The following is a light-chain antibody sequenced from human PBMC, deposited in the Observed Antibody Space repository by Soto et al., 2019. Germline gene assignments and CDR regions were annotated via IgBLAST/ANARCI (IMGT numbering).Light chain of an antibody. CDR1: QTISSNN. CDR3: QQYGSWT. J-gene: IGKJ1*01. Sequence: EIVLTQSPGTLSVSPGERATLSCRASQTISSNNLAWYQQKPGQAPSLLIYGTSSRATGIPDRFSGSGSGTDFTLNISRLEPEDSAIYYCQQYGSWTCGQGTKVEI. CDR2: GTS. V-gene: IGKV3-20*01.